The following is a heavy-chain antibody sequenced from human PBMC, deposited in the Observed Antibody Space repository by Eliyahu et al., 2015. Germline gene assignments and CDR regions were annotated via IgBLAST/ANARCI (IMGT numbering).Heavy chain of an antibody. CDR1: GYTFTSXG. CDR2: IXXYNGNT. CDR3: ARDTSRPSGWDVDY. J-gene: IGHJ4*02. Sequence: QVQLVQSGAEVKKPGASVKVSCKXSGYTFTSXGISWVRQAXGQGLXXMGWIXXYNGNTNYAQKLQGRVTMTTDTSTSTAYMELRSLRSDDTAVYYCARDTSRPSGWDVDYWGQGTLVTVSS. V-gene: IGHV1-18*01. D-gene: IGHD6-19*01.